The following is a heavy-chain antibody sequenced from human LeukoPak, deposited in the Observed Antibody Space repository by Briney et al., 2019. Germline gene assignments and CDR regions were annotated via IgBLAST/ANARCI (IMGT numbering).Heavy chain of an antibody. V-gene: IGHV4-39*07. J-gene: IGHJ3*02. CDR1: GGSISSTSYY. D-gene: IGHD2-8*01. CDR3: VRADYNGGNPGSFDI. CDR2: IYYSGST. Sequence: SSETLSLTCTVSGGSISSTSYYWGWIRQPPGKGLEWIGNIYYSGSTYYNPSLESRVTSSLDTSKNQFSLTLNSVTAADTAVYYCVRADYNGGNPGSFDIWGRGTMVTVSS.